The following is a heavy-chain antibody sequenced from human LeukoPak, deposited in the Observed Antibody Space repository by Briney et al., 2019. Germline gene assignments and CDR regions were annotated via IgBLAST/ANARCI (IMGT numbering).Heavy chain of an antibody. CDR3: ARHGCRWYGPRVSYCSHDQGHDY. D-gene: IGHD6-13*01. V-gene: IGHV4-59*08. Sequence: SETLSLTCTVSGGSISSYYWSWIRQPPGKGLEWVGYIYYSGSTNNNPSPKSGVTISVDTSKNKFSLKLSAVTPADAAVYYCARHGCRWYGPRVSYCSHDQGHDYWGQGTLVTVSS. J-gene: IGHJ4*02. CDR2: IYYSGST. CDR1: GGSISSYY.